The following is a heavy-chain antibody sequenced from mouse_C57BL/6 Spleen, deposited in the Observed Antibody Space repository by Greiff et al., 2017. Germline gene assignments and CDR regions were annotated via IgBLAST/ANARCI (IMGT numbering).Heavy chain of an antibody. J-gene: IGHJ4*01. D-gene: IGHD4-1*01. Sequence: QVHVKQPGAELVKPGASVKLSCKASGYTFTSYWMHWVKQRPGQGLEWIGMIHPNSGSTNYNEKFKSKATLTVDKSSSTAYMQLSSLTSEDSAVYYCARETGTEAMDYWGQGTSVTVSS. CDR3: ARETGTEAMDY. CDR2: IHPNSGST. V-gene: IGHV1-64*01. CDR1: GYTFTSYW.